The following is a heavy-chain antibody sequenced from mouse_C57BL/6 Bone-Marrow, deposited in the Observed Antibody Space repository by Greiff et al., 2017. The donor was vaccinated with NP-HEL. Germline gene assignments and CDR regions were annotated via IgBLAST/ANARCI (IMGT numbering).Heavy chain of an antibody. V-gene: IGHV1-42*01. J-gene: IGHJ1*03. Sequence: VQLKQSGPELVKPGASVKISCKASGYSFTGYYMNWVKQSPEKSLEWIGEINPSTGGTTYNQKFKAKATLTVDKSSSTAYMQLKSLTSEDSAVYYCARSLGYFDVWGTGTTVTVSS. CDR2: INPSTGGT. CDR1: GYSFTGYY. CDR3: ARSLGYFDV.